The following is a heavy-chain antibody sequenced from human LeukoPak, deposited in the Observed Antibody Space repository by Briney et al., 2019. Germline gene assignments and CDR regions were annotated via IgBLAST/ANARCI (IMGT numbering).Heavy chain of an antibody. CDR2: INSNSGAT. CDR3: ARVPGGAAYDLDH. J-gene: IGHJ4*02. CDR1: GYTFTDYY. V-gene: IGHV1-2*02. D-gene: IGHD2-21*01. Sequence: ASVKVSCKASGYTFTDYYIHWVRQAPGQGLEWMGWINSNSGATNYAQKFQGRVTMTRDTSNSTAYMELSRLRSGDTAVYYCARVPGGAAYDLDHWGQGTLVTVSS.